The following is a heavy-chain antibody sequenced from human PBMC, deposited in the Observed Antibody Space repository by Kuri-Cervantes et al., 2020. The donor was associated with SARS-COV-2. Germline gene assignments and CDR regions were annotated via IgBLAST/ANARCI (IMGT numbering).Heavy chain of an antibody. CDR1: GFTFSSYS. D-gene: IGHD2-2*01. J-gene: IGHJ5*02. CDR3: AREYLDL. Sequence: ETLSLTCAASGFTFSSYSMNWVRQAPGKGLEWVSSISSSSSYIYYADSVKGRFTISRDNAKNSLYLQMNSLRAEDTAVYYCAREYLDLWGQGTLVTVSS. CDR2: ISSSSSYI. V-gene: IGHV3-21*01.